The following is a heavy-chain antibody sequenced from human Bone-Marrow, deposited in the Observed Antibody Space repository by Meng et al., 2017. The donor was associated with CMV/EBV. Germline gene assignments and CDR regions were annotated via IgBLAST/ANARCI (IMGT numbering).Heavy chain of an antibody. V-gene: IGHV1-2*02. J-gene: IGHJ1*01. D-gene: IGHD2-2*02. Sequence: ASVKVSCKASGYTFTGYYMHWVRQAPGQGLEWMGWINPNSGGTNYAQKFQGRVTMTRDTSISTAYMELSRLRSDDTAVYYCARETGYCSSTSCYIPYLQHWGQGTLVTVSS. CDR1: GYTFTGYY. CDR2: INPNSGGT. CDR3: ARETGYCSSTSCYIPYLQH.